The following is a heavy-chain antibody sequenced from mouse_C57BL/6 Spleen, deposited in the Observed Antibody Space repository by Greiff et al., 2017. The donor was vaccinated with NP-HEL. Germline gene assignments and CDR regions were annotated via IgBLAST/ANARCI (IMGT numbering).Heavy chain of an antibody. CDR1: GFSFNTYA. D-gene: IGHD2-4*01. J-gene: IGHJ2*01. CDR2: IRSKSNNYAT. CDR3: VRLNYDYPYYFDY. V-gene: IGHV10-1*01. Sequence: EVQVVESGGGLVQPKGSLKLSCAASGFSFNTYAMNWVRQAPGKGLEWVARIRSKSNNYATYYADSVKDRFTITRDDSESMLYLQMNNLKTEDTAMYYCVRLNYDYPYYFDYWGQGTTLTVSS.